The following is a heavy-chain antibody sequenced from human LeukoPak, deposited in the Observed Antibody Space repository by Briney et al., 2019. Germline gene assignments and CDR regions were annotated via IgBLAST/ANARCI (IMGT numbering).Heavy chain of an antibody. CDR2: ISAYNGNT. J-gene: IGHJ3*02. Sequence: ASVKVSCKAPGYTFTSYGISWVRQAPGQGLEWMGWISAYNGNTNYAQKLQGRVTMTTDTSTSTAYMELRSLRSDDAAVYYCARALQTGSDAFDIWGQGTMVTVSS. D-gene: IGHD3-9*01. CDR3: ARALQTGSDAFDI. CDR1: GYTFTSYG. V-gene: IGHV1-18*04.